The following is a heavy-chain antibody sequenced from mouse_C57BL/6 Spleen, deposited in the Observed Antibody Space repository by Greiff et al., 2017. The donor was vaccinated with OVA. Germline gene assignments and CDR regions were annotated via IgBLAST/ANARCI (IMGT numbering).Heavy chain of an antibody. CDR1: GYSFTDYN. Sequence: EVQLQQSGPELVKPGASVKISCKASGYSFTDYNMNWVKQSNGQSLEWIGVINPNYGPTSYNQKFKGKATLTVDQSSSTAYMQLNSLTSEDSAVDYCARGGGYDDYAMDYWGQGTSVTVSS. CDR3: ARGGGYDDYAMDY. CDR2: INPNYGPT. D-gene: IGHD2-2*01. J-gene: IGHJ4*01. V-gene: IGHV1-39*01.